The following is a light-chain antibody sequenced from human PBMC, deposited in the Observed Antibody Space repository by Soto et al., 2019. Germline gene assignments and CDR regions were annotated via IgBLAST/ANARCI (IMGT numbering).Light chain of an antibody. CDR2: GAS. Sequence: EIVMTQSPATLSMSPGERATLSCRASQSISSNLAWYQQKPGQAPRLLIYGASNRATGIPARFSGGGSETEFTLTISSLQSEDFAVYYCQQYDNWPPTYTFRQGTKLEIK. CDR3: QQYDNWPPTYT. CDR1: QSISSN. V-gene: IGKV3-15*01. J-gene: IGKJ2*01.